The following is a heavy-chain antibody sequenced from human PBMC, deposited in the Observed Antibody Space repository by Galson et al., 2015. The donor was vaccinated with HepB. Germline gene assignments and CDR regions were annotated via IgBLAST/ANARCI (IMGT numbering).Heavy chain of an antibody. CDR1: GYSFTSYW. J-gene: IGHJ3*01. Sequence: QSGAEVKKPGESLKISCKGSGYSFTSYWIGWVRQMPGKGLEWMGITYPGDPDTRYSPSFQGQVTISADKSNSTAYLQCSSLKASDTAMYYCARHLTYYYDSSGPLHRGPWTMVT. CDR2: TYPGDPDT. D-gene: IGHD3-22*01. CDR3: ARHLTYYYDSSGPLH. V-gene: IGHV5-51*01.